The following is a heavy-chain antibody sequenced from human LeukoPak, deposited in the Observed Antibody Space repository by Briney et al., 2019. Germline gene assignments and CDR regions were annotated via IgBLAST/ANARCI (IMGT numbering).Heavy chain of an antibody. CDR3: ARMRAAAGTWLFDS. D-gene: IGHD6-13*01. J-gene: IGHJ4*02. Sequence: PSETLSLTCTVSGGSISRYYWSWIRQPPGKGLEWIGYIFDSGNTNYNPSLKSRVTISVDTSKNQFSLNLSSVTAADTAVYYCARMRAAAGTWLFDSWGQGTLVTVSS. CDR2: IFDSGNT. CDR1: GGSISRYY. V-gene: IGHV4-59*01.